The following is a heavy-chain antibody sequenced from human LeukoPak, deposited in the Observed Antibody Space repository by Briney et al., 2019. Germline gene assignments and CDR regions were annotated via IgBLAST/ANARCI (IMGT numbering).Heavy chain of an antibody. CDR3: ARGGEWPYYFDH. V-gene: IGHV4-59*01. Sequence: KASETLSLTCTVSGGSIGSYYWSWIRQPPGKGLEWIGSIYYSGSTYYNPSLKSRVTISVDTSKNQFSLKLRYVTAADTAVYYCARGGEWPYYFDHWGQGTLVTVSS. CDR1: GGSIGSYY. CDR2: IYYSGST. J-gene: IGHJ4*02. D-gene: IGHD3-3*01.